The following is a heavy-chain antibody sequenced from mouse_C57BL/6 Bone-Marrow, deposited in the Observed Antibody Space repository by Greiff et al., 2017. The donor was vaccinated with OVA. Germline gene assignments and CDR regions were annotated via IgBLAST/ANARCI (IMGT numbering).Heavy chain of an antibody. CDR2: INPNYGTT. V-gene: IGHV1-39*01. CDR3: ARPPLGGSSYYYFDY. J-gene: IGHJ2*01. D-gene: IGHD1-1*01. CDR1: GYSFTDYN. Sequence: EVKLVESGPELVKPGASVKISCKASGYSFTDYNMNWVKQSNGKSLEWIGVINPNYGTTSYNQKFKGKATLTVYQSSSTAYMQHNSLTSEDSAVYYCARPPLGGSSYYYFDYWGQGTTLTVSS.